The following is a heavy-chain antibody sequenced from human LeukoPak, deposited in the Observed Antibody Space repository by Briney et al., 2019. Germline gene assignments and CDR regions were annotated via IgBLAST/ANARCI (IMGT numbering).Heavy chain of an antibody. J-gene: IGHJ6*02. D-gene: IGHD4-17*01. CDR3: AKDDYGDYRYGMDV. CDR2: IYYSGST. CDR1: GGFISSSSYY. V-gene: IGHV4-39*07. Sequence: SETLSLTCTVSGGFISSSSYYWGWIRQSPGKGLEWIGSIYYSGSTYYNPSLKSRVTISVDTSKNQFSLKLSSVTAADTAVYYCAKDDYGDYRYGMDVWGQGTTVTVSS.